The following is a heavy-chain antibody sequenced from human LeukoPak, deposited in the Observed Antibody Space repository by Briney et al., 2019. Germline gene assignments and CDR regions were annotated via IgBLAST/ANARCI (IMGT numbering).Heavy chain of an antibody. D-gene: IGHD2-2*01. CDR1: GYTFTGYY. CDR3: AREVVVVPAAMGWYYYYGMDV. CDR2: INPNSGGT. Sequence: ASVKVSCKASGYTFTGYYMHWVRQAPGQGLEWMGRINPNSGGTNYAQKFQGRVTMTRDTSISTAYMELSRLRSDDTAVYYCAREVVVVPAAMGWYYYYGMDVWGQGTTVTVSS. J-gene: IGHJ6*02. V-gene: IGHV1-2*06.